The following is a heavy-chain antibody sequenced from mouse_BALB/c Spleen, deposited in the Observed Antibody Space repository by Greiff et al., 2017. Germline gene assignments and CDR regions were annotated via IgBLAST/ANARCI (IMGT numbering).Heavy chain of an antibody. CDR3: ARKRDYRYERSMDY. CDR1: GFSLTSYG. CDR2: IWSGGST. V-gene: IGHV2-2*02. J-gene: IGHJ4*01. Sequence: VKLQESGPGLVQPSQSLSITCTVSGFSLTSYGVHWVRQSPGKGLEWLGVIWSGGSTDYNAAFISRLSISKDNSKSQVFFKMNSLQANDTAIYYCARKRDYRYERSMDYWGQGTSVTVSS. D-gene: IGHD2-14*01.